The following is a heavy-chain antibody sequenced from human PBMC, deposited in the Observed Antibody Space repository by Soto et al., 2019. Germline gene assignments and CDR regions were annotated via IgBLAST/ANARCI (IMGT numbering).Heavy chain of an antibody. CDR3: ARDRTVHFGHYYSGMDV. CDR2: IWFDGSNK. Sequence: PGGSLRLSCAASGFTFSSYGLHWVRQAPGKGLEWVAVIWFDGSNKYYADSVKGRFIISRDNSENTLYLQMNSLRAEDTAVHYCARDRTVHFGHYYSGMDVWGQGTTVTVSS. J-gene: IGHJ6*02. D-gene: IGHD3-16*01. CDR1: GFTFSSYG. V-gene: IGHV3-33*01.